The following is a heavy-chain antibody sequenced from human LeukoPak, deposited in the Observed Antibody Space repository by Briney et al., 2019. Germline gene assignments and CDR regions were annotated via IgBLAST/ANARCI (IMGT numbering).Heavy chain of an antibody. V-gene: IGHV4-34*01. Sequence: PSETLSLTCAVYGVSFSGYYWSWIRQPPGKGLEWIGEINHSGSTNYNPSLKSRVTISVDTSKNQFSLKLSSVTAADTAVYYCARVFRAAPLYYYYYYMDVWGKGTTVTVSS. CDR1: GVSFSGYY. J-gene: IGHJ6*03. CDR2: INHSGST. D-gene: IGHD6-13*01. CDR3: ARVFRAAPLYYYYYYMDV.